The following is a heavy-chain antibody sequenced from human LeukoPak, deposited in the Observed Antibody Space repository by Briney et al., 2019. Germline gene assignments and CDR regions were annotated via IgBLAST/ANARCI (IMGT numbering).Heavy chain of an antibody. Sequence: SETLSLTCTVSGYSINSGFYWAWIRQPPGKGLEWIGSIYHSGNTYYNPSLESRVTISVDRSKNQFSLKLSSVTAADTAVYYCARGEYSSSLFDYWGQGTLVTVSS. V-gene: IGHV4-38-2*02. J-gene: IGHJ4*02. CDR3: ARGEYSSSLFDY. D-gene: IGHD6-6*01. CDR1: GYSINSGFY. CDR2: IYHSGNT.